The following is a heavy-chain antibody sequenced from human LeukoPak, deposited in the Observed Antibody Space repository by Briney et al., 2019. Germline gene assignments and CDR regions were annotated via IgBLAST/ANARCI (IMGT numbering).Heavy chain of an antibody. CDR3: AHKARIGAQFDY. CDR1: GFSFSTSRVG. CDR2: IYWDDDK. J-gene: IGHJ4*02. Sequence: GSGPTLVNPTQTLTLTCTFSGFSFSTSRVGVGWIRQPPGKALEWLAHIYWDDDKRYSPSLKSRLTIAKVTFKNQVVLTMTNMDSVDTATYYCAHKARIGAQFDYWGQGTLVTVSS. D-gene: IGHD6-25*01. V-gene: IGHV2-5*02.